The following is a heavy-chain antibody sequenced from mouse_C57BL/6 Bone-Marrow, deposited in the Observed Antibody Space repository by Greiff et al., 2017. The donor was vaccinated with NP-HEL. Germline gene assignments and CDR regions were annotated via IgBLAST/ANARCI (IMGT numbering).Heavy chain of an antibody. D-gene: IGHD2-3*01. J-gene: IGHJ3*01. Sequence: VQLQQSGAELVKPGASVKISCKASGYAFSASWMNWVKQRPGKGLEWIDHIYPGDGVTNYNEKFTGKATLTAEKSSSTAYMQLSSLTSEDSAVYFCARWGIYEGYYGVAYWGQGTLVTVSA. CDR3: ARWGIYEGYYGVAY. CDR2: IYPGDGVT. CDR1: GYAFSASW. V-gene: IGHV1-80*01.